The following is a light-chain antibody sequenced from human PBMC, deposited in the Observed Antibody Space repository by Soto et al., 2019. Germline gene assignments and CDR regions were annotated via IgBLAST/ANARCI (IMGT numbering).Light chain of an antibody. V-gene: IGKV1-39*01. CDR3: QQSYSTPYT. Sequence: DIPMTQSPSSLSASVGDRVTITCRASQSIRSYLNWYQQKPEKAPKLLIYAASSLQSGVPSRFSGSGSGTDFTLTISSLQPEDFATYYCQQSYSTPYTFGQGTKLEIK. CDR1: QSIRSY. J-gene: IGKJ2*01. CDR2: AAS.